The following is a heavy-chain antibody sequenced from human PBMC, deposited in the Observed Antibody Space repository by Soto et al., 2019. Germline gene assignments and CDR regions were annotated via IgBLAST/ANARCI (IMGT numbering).Heavy chain of an antibody. Sequence: SGGSLRLSCAASGFTFSSYGMHWVRQAPGKGLEWVAVIWYDGSNKYYADSVKGRFTISRDNSKNTLYLQMNSLRAEDTAVYYCARDGDSSGQNLPDAFDIWGQGTMVTVSS. CDR1: GFTFSSYG. J-gene: IGHJ3*02. CDR2: IWYDGSNK. CDR3: ARDGDSSGQNLPDAFDI. D-gene: IGHD6-19*01. V-gene: IGHV3-33*01.